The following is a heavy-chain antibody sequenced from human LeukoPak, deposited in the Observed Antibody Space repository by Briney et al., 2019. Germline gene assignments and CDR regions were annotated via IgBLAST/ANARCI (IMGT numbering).Heavy chain of an antibody. CDR3: AKGRITIFWSPFDY. CDR2: IYSGGST. CDR1: GFTVSSNY. Sequence: GGSLRLSCAASGFTVSSNYMSWVRQAPGKGLEWVSVIYSGGSTYYADSVKGRFTISRDNSKNTLYLQMNSLRAEDTAVYYCAKGRITIFWSPFDYWGQGTLVTVPS. V-gene: IGHV3-53*01. D-gene: IGHD3-9*01. J-gene: IGHJ4*02.